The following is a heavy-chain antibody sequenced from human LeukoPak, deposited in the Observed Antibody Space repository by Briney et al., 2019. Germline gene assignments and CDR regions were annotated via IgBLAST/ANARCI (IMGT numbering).Heavy chain of an antibody. D-gene: IGHD5-24*01. CDR1: GFTFSSYA. V-gene: IGHV3-23*01. Sequence: GGSLRLSCAASGFTFSSYALSWVRQAPGKGLEWVSAISGSGGSTYYADSVKGRFTISRDNSKNTLYLQMNSLRAEDTAVYYCAKDDVEMATITHFDYWGQGTLVTVSS. CDR3: AKDDVEMATITHFDY. J-gene: IGHJ4*02. CDR2: ISGSGGST.